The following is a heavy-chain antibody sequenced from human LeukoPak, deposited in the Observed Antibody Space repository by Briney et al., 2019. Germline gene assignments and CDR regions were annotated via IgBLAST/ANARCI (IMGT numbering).Heavy chain of an antibody. V-gene: IGHV1-2*04. CDR3: ARGVRGVITPFDY. J-gene: IGHJ4*02. CDR1: GYTFTGYY. Sequence: ASVKVSCKASGYTFTGYYMHWVRQAPGQGLEWMGWINPNSGGTNYAQKFQGWVTMTRDTSISTAYMELSRLRSDDTAVYYCARGVRGVITPFDYWGQGTLVTVSS. D-gene: IGHD3-10*02. CDR2: INPNSGGT.